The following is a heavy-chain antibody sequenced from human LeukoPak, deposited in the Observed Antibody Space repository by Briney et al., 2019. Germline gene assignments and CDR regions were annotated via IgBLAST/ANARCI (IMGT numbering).Heavy chain of an antibody. CDR1: GGSFSGYY. V-gene: IGHV4-34*01. Sequence: SETLSLTCAVYGGSFSGYYWSWIRQPPGKGLEWIGEINHSGSTNYNPSLKSRVTISVDTSKNQFSLKLSSVTAADTAVYYCARVGRSSSDWFDPWGQGTLVTVSS. CDR3: ARVGRSSSDWFDP. D-gene: IGHD6-13*01. CDR2: INHSGST. J-gene: IGHJ5*02.